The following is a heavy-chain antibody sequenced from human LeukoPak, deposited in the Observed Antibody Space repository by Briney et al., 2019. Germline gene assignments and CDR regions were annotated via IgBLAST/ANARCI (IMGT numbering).Heavy chain of an antibody. V-gene: IGHV3-11*04. CDR3: ARRSGYYHDY. J-gene: IGHJ4*02. D-gene: IGHD3-22*01. CDR1: GFTFSDYY. Sequence: PGGSLRLSCAASGFTFSDYYMTWIRQAPEKGLEWLSYISGSADSIYYADSVKGRFTISRDSAKNSLYLQMNSLRAEDTAVYYCARRSGYYHDYWGQGTLVTVSS. CDR2: ISGSADSI.